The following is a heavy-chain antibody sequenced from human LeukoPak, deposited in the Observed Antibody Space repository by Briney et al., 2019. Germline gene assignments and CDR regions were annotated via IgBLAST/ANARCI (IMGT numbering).Heavy chain of an antibody. CDR2: IYYSGST. V-gene: IGHV4-59*08. D-gene: IGHD6-19*01. CDR1: GGSISSYY. J-gene: IGHJ4*02. CDR3: ARYSRSGWYFDY. Sequence: PSETLSLTCTVSGGSISSYYWSWIRQPPGKGLEWIGYIYYSGSTNYNPSLKSRVTISVDTSKNQFSLKLSSVTAADTAVYYCARYSRSGWYFDYWGQGTLVTVSS.